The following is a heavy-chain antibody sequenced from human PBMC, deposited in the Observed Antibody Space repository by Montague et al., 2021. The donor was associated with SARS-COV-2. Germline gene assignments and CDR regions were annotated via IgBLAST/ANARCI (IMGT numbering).Heavy chain of an antibody. CDR1: GFTFSSYG. CDR3: ARDSYLSGFDY. V-gene: IGHV3-30-3*01. CDR2: MSYDGSNK. D-gene: IGHD3-10*01. Sequence: SLRLSCAASGFTFSSYGMHWVRQAPGKGLEWVAVMSYDGSNKYYADSVKGRFTISRDNSKSTLYLQMNSLRVEDTAVYYCARDSYLSGFDYWGQETLVTVSS. J-gene: IGHJ4*02.